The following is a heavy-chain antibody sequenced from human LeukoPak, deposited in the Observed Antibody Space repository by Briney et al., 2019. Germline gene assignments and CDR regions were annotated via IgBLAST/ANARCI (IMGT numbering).Heavy chain of an antibody. V-gene: IGHV4-59*12. Sequence: SETLSLTCTVSGGSISSYYWSWIRQPPGKGLEWIGYIYYSGSTSYNPSLKSRVTISIDTSKNQFSLKLSSVTAADTAVYYCARDRDSSGLRDFDLWGRGTLVTVSA. CDR3: ARDRDSSGLRDFDL. CDR2: IYYSGST. D-gene: IGHD3-22*01. J-gene: IGHJ2*01. CDR1: GGSISSYY.